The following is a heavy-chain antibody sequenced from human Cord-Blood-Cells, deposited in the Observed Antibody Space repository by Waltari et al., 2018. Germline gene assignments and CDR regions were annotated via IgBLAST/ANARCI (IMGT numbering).Heavy chain of an antibody. J-gene: IGHJ6*02. Sequence: QVQLQESGPGPVKPSQTLSLTCTVSGGSISSGDYYWSWLRQPPGKGLEWIGYIYYSGSTYYNPSLKSRVTISVDTSKNQFSLKLSSVTAADTAVYYCARDKPYSSSSRYGMDVWGQGTTVTVSS. D-gene: IGHD6-6*01. CDR2: IYYSGST. V-gene: IGHV4-30-4*08. CDR1: GGSISSGDYY. CDR3: ARDKPYSSSSRYGMDV.